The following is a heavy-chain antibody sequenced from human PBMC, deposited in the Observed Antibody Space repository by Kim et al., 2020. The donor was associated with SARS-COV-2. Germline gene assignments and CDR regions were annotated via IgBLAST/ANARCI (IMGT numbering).Heavy chain of an antibody. CDR1: GVTLRSYW. J-gene: IGHJ6*02. D-gene: IGHD3-16*02. CDR2: INSDGSST. CDR3: ARGGALSMDV. V-gene: IGHV3-74*01. Sequence: GGSLRLSCAASGVTLRSYWMHWVRQAPGKGPLWVSRINSDGSSTAYAGSVKGRFTISRDNSKNTLYLQMNSLRAEDTAGYYCARGGALSMDVWRQGTTVT.